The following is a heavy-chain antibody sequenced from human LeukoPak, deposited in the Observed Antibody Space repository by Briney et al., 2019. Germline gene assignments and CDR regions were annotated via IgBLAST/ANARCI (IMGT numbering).Heavy chain of an antibody. CDR3: AKGGEADRDAFDI. D-gene: IGHD4-17*01. CDR2: ISYDGSNK. J-gene: IGHJ3*02. CDR1: GFTFSSYG. Sequence: PGRSLRLSCAASGFTFSSYGMHWVRQAPGKGLEWVAVISYDGSNKYYADSVKGRFTISRDNSKNTLYLQMNSRRAEDTAVYYCAKGGEADRDAFDIWGQGTMVTVSS. V-gene: IGHV3-30*18.